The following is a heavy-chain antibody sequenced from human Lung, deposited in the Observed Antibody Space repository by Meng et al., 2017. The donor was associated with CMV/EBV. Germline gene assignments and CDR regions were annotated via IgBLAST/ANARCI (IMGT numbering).Heavy chain of an antibody. V-gene: IGHV3-53*01. CDR1: GFTVSSNY. D-gene: IGHD3-3*01. CDR3: ARVAYDFWSGFTYYFDF. CDR2: IYSGGST. J-gene: IGHJ4*02. Sequence: SCAASGFTVSSNYMSWVRQAPGKGLEWVSVIYSGGSTYYADSVKGRFTISRDNSKNTLYLQMNRLRAEDTAVYYCARVAYDFWSGFTYYFDFWGQGXLVTVSS.